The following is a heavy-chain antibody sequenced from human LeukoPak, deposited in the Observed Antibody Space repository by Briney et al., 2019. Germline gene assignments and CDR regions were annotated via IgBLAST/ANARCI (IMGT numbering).Heavy chain of an antibody. CDR3: ARVKRHYDILTGYYPEYYFDY. V-gene: IGHV4-4*07. D-gene: IGHD3-9*01. CDR2: IYTSGST. CDR1: GYSLSSGYY. Sequence: PSETLSLTCAVSGYSLSSGYYWSWIRQPAGKGLEWIGRIYTSGSTNYNPSLKSRVTMSVDTSKNQFSLKLSSVTAADTAVYYCARVKRHYDILTGYYPEYYFDYWGQGTLVTVSS. J-gene: IGHJ4*02.